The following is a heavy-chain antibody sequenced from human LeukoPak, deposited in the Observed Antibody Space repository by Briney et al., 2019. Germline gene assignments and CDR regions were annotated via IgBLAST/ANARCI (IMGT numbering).Heavy chain of an antibody. CDR3: AKVDTGILRYYYFDY. Sequence: GGSLRLSCAASGFTFSSYSINWVRQAPGKGLEWVSSISSSSSYIYYADSVKGRFTISRDNAKNSLYLQMNSLRAEDTAVYYCAKVDTGILRYYYFDYWGQGTLVTVSS. V-gene: IGHV3-21*01. D-gene: IGHD5-18*01. CDR2: ISSSSSYI. CDR1: GFTFSSYS. J-gene: IGHJ4*02.